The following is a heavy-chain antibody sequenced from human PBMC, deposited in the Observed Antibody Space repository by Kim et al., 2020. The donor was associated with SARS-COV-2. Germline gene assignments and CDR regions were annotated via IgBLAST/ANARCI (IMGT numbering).Heavy chain of an antibody. CDR3: AKVRDYYDSSGYKYYFDY. V-gene: IGHV3-23*01. J-gene: IGHJ4*02. Sequence: NGRFTHSGETSKNKLYLQMNSLRAEDTAVYYCAKVRDYYDSSGYKYYFDYWGQGTLVTVSS. D-gene: IGHD3-22*01.